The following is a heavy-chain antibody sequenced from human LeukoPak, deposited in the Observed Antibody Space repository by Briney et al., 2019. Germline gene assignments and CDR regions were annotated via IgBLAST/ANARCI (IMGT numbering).Heavy chain of an antibody. CDR1: GFTFSNYA. D-gene: IGHD4-17*01. Sequence: AGGSLRLSCAASGFTFSNYAMSWVRQAPGKGLEWVSAISGSGRSTYYADSVKGRFTISRDNTKNTLYLQMNSLRAEDTAVYYCAKVYGDPDYWGQGTLVTVSS. CDR2: ISGSGRST. J-gene: IGHJ4*02. CDR3: AKVYGDPDY. V-gene: IGHV3-23*01.